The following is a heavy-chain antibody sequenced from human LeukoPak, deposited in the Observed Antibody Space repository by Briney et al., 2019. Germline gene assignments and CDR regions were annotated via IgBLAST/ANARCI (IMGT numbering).Heavy chain of an antibody. J-gene: IGHJ4*02. CDR1: GGSISGQY. V-gene: IGHV4-59*08. D-gene: IGHD6-19*01. CDR3: ARHSERLAHFDY. CDR2: IYYSGNT. Sequence: SETLSLTCTVSGGSISGQYWSWIRQPPGKGLEWIAYIYYSGNTNYNPSLKSRVTISVDTSKNQFSLKMTSVTAADTAVYYCARHSERLAHFDYWGQGTLVSLSS.